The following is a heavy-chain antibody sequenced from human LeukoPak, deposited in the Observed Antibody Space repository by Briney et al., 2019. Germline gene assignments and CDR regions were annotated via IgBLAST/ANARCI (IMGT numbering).Heavy chain of an antibody. CDR3: AKDSSIAAAGTIHY. CDR1: GFTFSSYG. D-gene: IGHD6-13*01. J-gene: IGHJ4*02. V-gene: IGHV3-30*18. Sequence: GGSLRLSCAASGFTFSSYGMHWARQAPGKGLEWVAVISYDGSNKYYADSVKGRFTISRDNSKNTLYLQMNSLRAEDTAVYYCAKDSSIAAAGTIHYWGQGTLVTVSS. CDR2: ISYDGSNK.